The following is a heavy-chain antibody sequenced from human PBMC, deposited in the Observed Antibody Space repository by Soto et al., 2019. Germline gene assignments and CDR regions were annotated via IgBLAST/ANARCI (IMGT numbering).Heavy chain of an antibody. V-gene: IGHV2-5*01. J-gene: IGHJ4*02. CDR3: AHRPRGYSYHFDY. CDR2: IYWYDAQ. CDR1: GFSLTTRGVG. Sequence: QIPLKESGPTLVKPPQTLTLTCTFSGFSLTTRGVGVGWIRQPPGTALEWLALIYWYDAQGYSPSLKSRLHITKDTSQTPVVLTMTNMDPVDTATYYCAHRPRGYSYHFDYWGQGTLVTFSS. D-gene: IGHD5-18*01.